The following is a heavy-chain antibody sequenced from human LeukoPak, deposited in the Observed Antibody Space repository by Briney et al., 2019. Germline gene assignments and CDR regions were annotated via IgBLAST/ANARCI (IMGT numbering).Heavy chain of an antibody. CDR1: GFTFKSFS. CDR2: IRSDGKSV. D-gene: IGHD3-9*01. V-gene: IGHV3-48*04. CDR3: ARDGGDYDILTVTPNDAFDI. J-gene: IGHJ3*02. Sequence: GGSLRLSCATSGFTFKSFSMDWVRQAPGKGLEWVSYIRSDGKSVYYADSVKGRFTISRDNAKDSLYLQMNSLRAEDTAVYYCARDGGDYDILTVTPNDAFDIWGQGTMVTVSS.